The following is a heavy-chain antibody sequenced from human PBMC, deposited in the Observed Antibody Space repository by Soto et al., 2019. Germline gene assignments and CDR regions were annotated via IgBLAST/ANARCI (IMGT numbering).Heavy chain of an antibody. CDR2: IYYSGST. Sequence: QVQLQESGPGLVKPSETLSLTCTVSGGSISRYYWSWIRQPPGKGLEWIGYIYYSGSTNYNPSLKSRVTISVDPSRDQFSLKLSSVTAADTAVYYCARGLGYSYGTVDYYFDYWGQGTLVTVSS. J-gene: IGHJ4*02. V-gene: IGHV4-59*01. D-gene: IGHD5-18*01. CDR3: ARGLGYSYGTVDYYFDY. CDR1: GGSISRYY.